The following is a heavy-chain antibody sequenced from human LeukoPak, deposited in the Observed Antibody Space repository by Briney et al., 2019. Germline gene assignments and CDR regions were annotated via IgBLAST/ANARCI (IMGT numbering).Heavy chain of an antibody. Sequence: PGGSLRLSCAASGFTFSSYWMHWVRQAPGKGLEWVAVISYDGSNKYYADSVKGRFTISRDNSKNTLYLQMNSLRAEDTAVYYCAKDPAHRPPYSSGWLAGFDYWGQGTLVTVSS. CDR3: AKDPAHRPPYSSGWLAGFDY. CDR2: ISYDGSNK. CDR1: GFTFSSYW. J-gene: IGHJ4*02. V-gene: IGHV3-30*18. D-gene: IGHD6-19*01.